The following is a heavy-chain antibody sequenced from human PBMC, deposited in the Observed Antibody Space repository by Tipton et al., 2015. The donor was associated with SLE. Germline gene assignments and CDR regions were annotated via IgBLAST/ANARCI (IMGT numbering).Heavy chain of an antibody. CDR3: AKALRSGGTFDY. D-gene: IGHD3-16*01. CDR1: GFTFGDYA. J-gene: IGHJ4*02. V-gene: IGHV3-49*04. Sequence: RSLRLSCTASGFTFGDYAMSWVRQAPGKGLEWVGFIRSKAYGGTTEYAASVKGRFTISRDNAKNSLYLQMNSLRAEDTALYYCAKALRSGGTFDYWGQGTLVTVSS. CDR2: IRSKAYGGTT.